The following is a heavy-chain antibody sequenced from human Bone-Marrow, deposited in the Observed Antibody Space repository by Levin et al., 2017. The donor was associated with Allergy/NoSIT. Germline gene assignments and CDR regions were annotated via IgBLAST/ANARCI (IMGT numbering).Heavy chain of an antibody. J-gene: IGHJ5*02. D-gene: IGHD3-3*02. Sequence: GGSLRLSCATSGFTFGTYAMTWVRQAPGKGLQWLSTISGSSDARYYADSVKGRFSISRDNSKHTLYLQMNSLRVADTAVYYCVKDPHLPEGSWGQGTLVTVSS. CDR2: ISGSSDAR. V-gene: IGHV3-23*01. CDR3: VKDPHLPEGS. CDR1: GFTFGTYA.